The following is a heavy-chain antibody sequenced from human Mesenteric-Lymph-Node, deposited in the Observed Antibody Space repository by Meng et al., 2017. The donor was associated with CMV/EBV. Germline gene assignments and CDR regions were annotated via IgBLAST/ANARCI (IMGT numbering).Heavy chain of an antibody. Sequence: NSGVGVGWSRQPPGKALEWLALIYWDDDKRYSPSLKSRLTITKDTSKNQVVLTMTNMDPVDTATYYCAHSVRGYCSSTSCPNWFDPWGQGTLVTVSS. D-gene: IGHD2-2*01. J-gene: IGHJ5*02. CDR2: IYWDDDK. CDR1: NSGVG. V-gene: IGHV2-5*02. CDR3: AHSVRGYCSSTSCPNWFDP.